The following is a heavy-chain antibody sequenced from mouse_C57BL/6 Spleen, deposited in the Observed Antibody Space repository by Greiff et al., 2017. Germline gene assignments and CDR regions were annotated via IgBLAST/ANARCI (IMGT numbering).Heavy chain of an antibody. CDR3: ARSDYGNYFDY. CDR2: INPSNGGT. J-gene: IGHJ2*01. D-gene: IGHD1-1*01. Sequence: QVQLQQPGTELVKPGASVKLSCKASGYTFTSYWMHWVKQRPGQGLEWIGNINPSNGGTNYDETFKIKATLTVDKSSSTAYMQLSSLTSEDSAVYYCARSDYGNYFDYWGQGTTLTVSS. CDR1: GYTFTSYW. V-gene: IGHV1-53*01.